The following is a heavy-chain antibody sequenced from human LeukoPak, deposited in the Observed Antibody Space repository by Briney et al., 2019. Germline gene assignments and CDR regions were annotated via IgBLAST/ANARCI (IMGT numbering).Heavy chain of an antibody. CDR3: ARLTRDSSSWYRGYYYYYYMDV. Sequence: GESLKISCKGSGYTFTSFWIGWVRQMPGKGLEWMGIIYPGDSGTRYSPSFQGQVTISADKSISAAYLQWSSLKASDTAMYYCARLTRDSSSWYRGYYYYYYMDVWGKGTTVTVSS. CDR2: IYPGDSGT. D-gene: IGHD6-13*01. J-gene: IGHJ6*03. CDR1: GYTFTSFW. V-gene: IGHV5-51*01.